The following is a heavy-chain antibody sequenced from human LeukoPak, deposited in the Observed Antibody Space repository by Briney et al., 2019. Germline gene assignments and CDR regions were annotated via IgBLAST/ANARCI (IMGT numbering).Heavy chain of an antibody. CDR2: IIWNSGSI. D-gene: IGHD3-10*01. CDR3: LALVRGVEPNTPDFDL. CDR1: GFTFVDYA. V-gene: IGHV3-9*01. J-gene: IGHJ2*01. Sequence: GRSLRLSCAASGFTFVDYAMNWVRHAPGKGLDWVSGIIWNSGSIGYADSVKGRFTISRDNAKNSLYLQMNSLRAEDTALYYCLALVRGVEPNTPDFDLWGRGTLVTVSS.